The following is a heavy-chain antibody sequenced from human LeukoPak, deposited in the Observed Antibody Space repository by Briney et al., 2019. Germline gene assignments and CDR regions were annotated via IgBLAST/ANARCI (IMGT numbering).Heavy chain of an antibody. CDR1: GFTFSSYW. V-gene: IGHV3-7*01. Sequence: GGSLRLSCAASGFTFSSYWMSWVRQAPGKGLEWVANIKQDGSEKYYVDSVKGRFTISRDNAKNSLYLQMNSLRAEDTAVYYCAGDSSSWFYYYYGMDVWGQGTTVTVSS. CDR2: IKQDGSEK. D-gene: IGHD6-13*01. CDR3: AGDSSSWFYYYYGMDV. J-gene: IGHJ6*02.